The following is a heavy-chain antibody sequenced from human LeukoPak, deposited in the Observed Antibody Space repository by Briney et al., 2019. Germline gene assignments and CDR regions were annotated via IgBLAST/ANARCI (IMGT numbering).Heavy chain of an antibody. CDR1: GGSFSGYY. CDR2: INHSGST. Sequence: SETRSLTCAIYGGSFSGYYWSWIRQPPGKGLEWIGEINHSGSTNYNPSLKSRVTISVDTSKNQFSLKLSSVTAADTAVYYCAREVYSSWSNWFDPWGQGTLVTVSS. V-gene: IGHV4-34*01. CDR3: AREVYSSWSNWFDP. D-gene: IGHD6-13*01. J-gene: IGHJ5*02.